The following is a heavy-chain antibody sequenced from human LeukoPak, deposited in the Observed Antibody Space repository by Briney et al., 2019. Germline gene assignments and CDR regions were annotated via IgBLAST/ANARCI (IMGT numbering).Heavy chain of an antibody. CDR2: ISACSYKT. CDR1: GFPFSTYS. J-gene: IGHJ4*02. D-gene: IGHD3-22*01. V-gene: IGHV3-23*01. CDR3: SKHLLVVVFRSDY. Sequence: GGPLTLPCAASGFPFSTYSMTWVRQSPGKGPEWLSSISACSYKTYYADSVRARFTISRLNSKNTLYLDMKSLRHEDTAVYYFSKHLLVVVFRSDYWGQGTLVTVSP.